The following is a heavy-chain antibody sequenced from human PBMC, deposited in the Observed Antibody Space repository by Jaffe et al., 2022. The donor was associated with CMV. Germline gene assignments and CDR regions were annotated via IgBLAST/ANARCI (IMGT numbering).Heavy chain of an antibody. V-gene: IGHV3-74*01. CDR1: GFTFSSYW. CDR2: INSDGSST. CDR3: ARGQGPYYDFWSGYYRPDRDYYYYMDV. D-gene: IGHD3-3*01. Sequence: EVQLVESGGGLVQPGGSLRLSCAASGFTFSSYWMHWVRQAPGKGLVWVSRINSDGSSTSYADSVKGRFTISRDNAKNTLYLQMNSLRAEDTAVYYCARGQGPYYDFWSGYYRPDRDYYYYMDVWGKGTTVTVSS. J-gene: IGHJ6*03.